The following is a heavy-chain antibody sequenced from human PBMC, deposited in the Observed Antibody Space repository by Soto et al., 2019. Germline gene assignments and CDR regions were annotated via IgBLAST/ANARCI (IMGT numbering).Heavy chain of an antibody. CDR1: GYTFTSYD. D-gene: IGHD3-22*01. CDR2: MNPNSGNT. CDR3: AVSSYYYDSSCCK. J-gene: IGHJ4*02. Sequence: QVQLVQSGAEVKKPGASVKVSCKASGYTFTSYDINWVRQATGQGLEWMGWMNPNSGNTGYAQKFQGRVTMTRYTSISTAYMELSSLRSEDTAVYYCAVSSYYYDSSCCKWGQGTLVTVSS. V-gene: IGHV1-8*01.